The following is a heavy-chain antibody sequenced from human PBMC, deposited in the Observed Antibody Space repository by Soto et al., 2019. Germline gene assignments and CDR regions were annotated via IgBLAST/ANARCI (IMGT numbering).Heavy chain of an antibody. J-gene: IGHJ4*02. Sequence: QVQLVQSGSEVKNLGSSVKVSCKASRGTFSSYALSWVRQAPGQGLEWMGGIIPVFGTADYAQKFQGRVTITADRSTSTAYLEVRSLRVEDTAIYYCARDRPSKGLDYWGQGTLVTVSS. D-gene: IGHD4-4*01. CDR2: IIPVFGTA. V-gene: IGHV1-69*06. CDR1: RGTFSSYA. CDR3: ARDRPSKGLDY.